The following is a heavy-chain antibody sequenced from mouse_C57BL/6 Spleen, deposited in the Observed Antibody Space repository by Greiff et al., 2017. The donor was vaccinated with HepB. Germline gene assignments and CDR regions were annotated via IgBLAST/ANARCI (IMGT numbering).Heavy chain of an antibody. D-gene: IGHD2-4*01. CDR1: GYTFTSYW. CDR3: ARTGYYDYDGVWFAY. Sequence: QVQLQQSGAELVMPGASVKLSCKASGYTFTSYWMHWVKQRPGQGLEWIGEIDPSDSYTNYNQKFKGKSTLTVDKSSSTAYMQLSSLTSEDSAVYYCARTGYYDYDGVWFAYWGQGTLVTVSA. V-gene: IGHV1-69*01. CDR2: IDPSDSYT. J-gene: IGHJ3*01.